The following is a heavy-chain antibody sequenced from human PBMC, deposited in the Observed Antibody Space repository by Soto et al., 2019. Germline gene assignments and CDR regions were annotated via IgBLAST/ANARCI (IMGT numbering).Heavy chain of an antibody. J-gene: IGHJ6*02. D-gene: IGHD2-8*01. CDR1: GGSISSSSYY. CDR2: IYYSGST. Sequence: SETLSLTCTVSGGSISSSSYYWGWIRQPPGKGLEWIGSIYYSGSTYYNPSLKSRVTISVDTSKNQFSLKLSSVTAADTAVYYCERRALTLFTDYGMDVWGQGTTVPVYS. V-gene: IGHV4-39*01. CDR3: ERRALTLFTDYGMDV.